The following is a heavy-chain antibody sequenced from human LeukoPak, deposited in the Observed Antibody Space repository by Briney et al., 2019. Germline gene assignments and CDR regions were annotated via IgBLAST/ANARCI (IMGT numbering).Heavy chain of an antibody. Sequence: PGGSLRLSCAASGFTFSSYSMNWVRQAPGKGLEWVSYISSSSSTIYYADSVKGRFTISRDNAKNSLYLQMNSLRAEDTAVYYCARDSSGWYGRFDYWGQGTLVTVSS. CDR3: ARDSSGWYGRFDY. D-gene: IGHD6-19*01. J-gene: IGHJ4*02. CDR1: GFTFSSYS. V-gene: IGHV3-48*04. CDR2: ISSSSSTI.